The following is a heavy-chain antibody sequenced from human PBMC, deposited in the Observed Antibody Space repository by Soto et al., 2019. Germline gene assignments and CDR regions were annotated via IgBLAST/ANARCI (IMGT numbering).Heavy chain of an antibody. D-gene: IGHD2-21*02. V-gene: IGHV4-31*03. CDR2: IYYSGST. CDR3: ARVCGGDCHYGMDV. Sequence: QVQLQESGPGLVKPSQTLSLTCTVSGGSISSGGYYWTWIRQHPGKGLEWIGYIYYSGSTYYNPSLKSRVTMSVDTSKIQFSLKLSSATAADTAVYYCARVCGGDCHYGMDVWGQGTTVTVSS. CDR1: GGSISSGGYY. J-gene: IGHJ6*02.